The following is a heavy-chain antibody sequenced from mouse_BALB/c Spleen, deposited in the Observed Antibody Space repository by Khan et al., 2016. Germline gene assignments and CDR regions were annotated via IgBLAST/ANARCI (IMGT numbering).Heavy chain of an antibody. Sequence: QIQLVQSGPELKKPGETVKISCKATGYTFTDYSMHWVKQAPGKGLKWMGWINTETGEPTYADDFKGRFAFSLETSASTAYLQINNLKNEDTATXYCARGDDYVWFAYWGQGTLVTVSA. D-gene: IGHD2-4*01. J-gene: IGHJ3*01. V-gene: IGHV9-2-1*01. CDR1: GYTFTDYS. CDR3: ARGDDYVWFAY. CDR2: INTETGEP.